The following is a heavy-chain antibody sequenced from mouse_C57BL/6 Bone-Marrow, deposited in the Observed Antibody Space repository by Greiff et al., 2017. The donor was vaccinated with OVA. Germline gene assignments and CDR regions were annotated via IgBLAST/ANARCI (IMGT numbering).Heavy chain of an antibody. CDR1: GYTFTSYW. D-gene: IGHD2-4*01. Sequence: VQLQQPGAELVKPGASVKLSCKASGYTFTSYWMHWVKQRPGRGLEWLGRIDPNSGGTKYNEKFKSKATLTVDKPSSTAYMQLSSLTSEDSAVDYCVTRGLRPAWFAYWGQGTLVTVSA. CDR2: IDPNSGGT. J-gene: IGHJ3*01. CDR3: VTRGLRPAWFAY. V-gene: IGHV1-72*01.